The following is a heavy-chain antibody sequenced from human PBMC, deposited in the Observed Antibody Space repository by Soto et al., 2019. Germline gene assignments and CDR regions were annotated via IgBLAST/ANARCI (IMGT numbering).Heavy chain of an antibody. V-gene: IGHV3-23*01. CDR2: ISGSGGST. D-gene: IGHD2-21*01. CDR1: GFTISSYA. Sequence: WGSLRLSCAASGFTISSYALSWVRLAPGKGLEWVSAISGSGGSTYYADSVKGRFTISRDNSKNTLYLQMNSLRAEDTAVYYCASTILTLSRTDYWGKGTLVTVSS. CDR3: ASTILTLSRTDY. J-gene: IGHJ4*02.